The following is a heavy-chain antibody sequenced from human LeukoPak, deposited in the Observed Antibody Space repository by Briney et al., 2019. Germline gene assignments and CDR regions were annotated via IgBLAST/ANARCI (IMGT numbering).Heavy chain of an antibody. CDR2: ISSSGSYI. D-gene: IGHD2-15*01. CDR3: ARGSPRTYCSGGSCPFGVDY. V-gene: IGHV3-21*05. Sequence: PGGSLRLSCAASGFTFSSYEMNWVRQAPGKGLEWVSYISSSGSYIYYADSVKGRFTISRDNAKNSLYLQMNSLRAEDTAVYYCARGSPRTYCSGGSCPFGVDYWGQGTLVTVSS. J-gene: IGHJ4*02. CDR1: GFTFSSYE.